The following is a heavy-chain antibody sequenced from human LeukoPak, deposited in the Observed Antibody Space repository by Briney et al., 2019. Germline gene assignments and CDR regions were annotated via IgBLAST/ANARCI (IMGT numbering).Heavy chain of an antibody. CDR3: TRFEYSSSQ. CDR1: GFTFSGSA. D-gene: IGHD6-6*01. V-gene: IGHV3-73*01. J-gene: IGHJ4*02. Sequence: PGGSLRLSCAASGFTFSGSAMHGVRQASGKGLEWVGRIRSKANSYATAYAASVKGRFTISRDDSKNTAYLQMNSLKTEDTAVYYCTRFEYSSSQGGQGTLVTVSS. CDR2: IRSKANSYAT.